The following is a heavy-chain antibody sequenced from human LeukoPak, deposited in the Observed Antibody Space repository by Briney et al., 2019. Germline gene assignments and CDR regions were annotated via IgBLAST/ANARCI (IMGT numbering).Heavy chain of an antibody. CDR1: GYTFTNYG. CDR2: ISAYNGNT. J-gene: IGHJ6*02. CDR3: ARDHYGDYVGYYYYGMDV. Sequence: ASVKVSCKASGYTFTNYGISWVRQAPGQGLEWMGWISAYNGNTNYAQRLQGRVTMTTDTSTSTAYMELRSLRSDDTAVNYCARDHYGDYVGYYYYGMDVWGQGTTVTVSS. V-gene: IGHV1-18*01. D-gene: IGHD4-17*01.